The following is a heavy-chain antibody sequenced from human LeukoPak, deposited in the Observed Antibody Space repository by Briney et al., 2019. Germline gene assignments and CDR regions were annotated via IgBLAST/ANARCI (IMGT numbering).Heavy chain of an antibody. CDR1: GDTFTNYW. Sequence: GESLKISCKVSGDTFTNYWIGWVRQMPGKGLEWMGIIYPGDSDTRYIPSFQAQVTISADKSISTAYLQWSSLKASDTAMYYCARLKSDYYDSSGYGYFDYWGQGTLVTVSS. V-gene: IGHV5-51*01. CDR2: IYPGDSDT. CDR3: ARLKSDYYDSSGYGYFDY. J-gene: IGHJ4*02. D-gene: IGHD3-22*01.